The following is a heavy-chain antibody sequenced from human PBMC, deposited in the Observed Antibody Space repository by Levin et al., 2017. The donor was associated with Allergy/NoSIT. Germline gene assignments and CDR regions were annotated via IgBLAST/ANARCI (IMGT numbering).Heavy chain of an antibody. D-gene: IGHD2/OR15-2a*01. Sequence: LSLTCAASGFTFSSTSMSWVRQAPGKGLEWVSGITGTGGNDFYADSVKGRFTISRDNSKNTVNLQMNSLRAEDTAVYYCAKDLGNPRRYFDFWGQGALVTVSP. CDR3: AKDLGNPRRYFDF. J-gene: IGHJ4*02. CDR2: ITGTGGND. CDR1: GFTFSSTS. V-gene: IGHV3-23*01.